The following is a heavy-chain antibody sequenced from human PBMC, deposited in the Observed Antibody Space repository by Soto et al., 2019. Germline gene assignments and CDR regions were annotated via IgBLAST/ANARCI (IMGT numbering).Heavy chain of an antibody. Sequence: SVKVSCKASGGTFSSYSISWVRQAPGQGLEWMGGIIPIFGTANYAQKFQGRVTITADESTSTAYMELSSLRSEDTAVYYCARDVPSWAPYYYGSGTQTRYGMDVWGQGTTVTVSS. CDR2: IIPIFGTA. CDR3: ARDVPSWAPYYYGSGTQTRYGMDV. D-gene: IGHD3-10*01. CDR1: GGTFSSYS. J-gene: IGHJ6*02. V-gene: IGHV1-69*13.